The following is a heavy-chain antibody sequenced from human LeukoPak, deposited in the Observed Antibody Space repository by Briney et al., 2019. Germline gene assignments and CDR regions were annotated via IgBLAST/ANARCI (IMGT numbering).Heavy chain of an antibody. CDR3: AKSGGYGLIDY. D-gene: IGHD1-26*01. CDR1: GGSISNYY. V-gene: IGHV4-59*08. CDR2: IYYTGST. J-gene: IGHJ4*02. Sequence: PSETLSLTRTVSGGSISNYYWNWIRQPPGKGLEWIGYIYYTGSTNYNPSLKSRVTMSVDTSKNQFSLRLNSVTAADTAMYYCAKSGGYGLIDYWGQGTRVTVSS.